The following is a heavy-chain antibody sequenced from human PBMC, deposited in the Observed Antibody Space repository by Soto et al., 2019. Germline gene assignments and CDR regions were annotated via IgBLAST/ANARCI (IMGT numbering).Heavy chain of an antibody. CDR1: GYTFTSYY. V-gene: IGHV1-46*03. CDR2: INPSGGST. D-gene: IGHD6-19*01. Sequence: ASVKVSCKASGYTFTSYYMHWVRQAPGQGLEWMGIINPSGGSTSYAQKFQGRVTMTRDTSTSTVYMELSSLRSEDTAVYYCARVTQVIAVAGRFQSLDYWGQGTLVTAPQ. CDR3: ARVTQVIAVAGRFQSLDY. J-gene: IGHJ4*02.